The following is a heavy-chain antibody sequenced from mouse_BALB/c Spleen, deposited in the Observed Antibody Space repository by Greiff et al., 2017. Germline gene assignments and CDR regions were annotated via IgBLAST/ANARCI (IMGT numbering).Heavy chain of an antibody. V-gene: IGHV1-7*01. D-gene: IGHD2-14*01. CDR2: INPSTGYT. CDR1: GYTFTSYW. CDR3: NAHYRYDGVGY. J-gene: IGHJ2*01. Sequence: VQLQQSGAELAKPGASVKMSCKASGYTFTSYWMHWVKQRPGQGLEWIGYINPSTGYTEYNQKFKDKATLTADKSSSTAYMQLSSLTSEDTAVYYCNAHYRYDGVGYWGQGTTLTVSS.